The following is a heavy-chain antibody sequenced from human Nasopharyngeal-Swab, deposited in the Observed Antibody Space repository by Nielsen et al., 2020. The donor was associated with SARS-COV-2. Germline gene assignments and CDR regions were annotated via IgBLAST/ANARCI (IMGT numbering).Heavy chain of an antibody. CDR3: AFRWWRSSWYGDY. CDR1: GYTLTELS. V-gene: IGHV1-24*01. CDR2: FDPEDDET. Sequence: ASVKVSCKVSGYTLTELSMHWVRQAPGKGLEWMGGFDPEDDETIYAQKFQGRVTMTEDTSTDTAYMELSSLRSEDTAVYYCAFRWWRSSWYGDYWGQGTLVTVSS. J-gene: IGHJ4*02. D-gene: IGHD6-13*01.